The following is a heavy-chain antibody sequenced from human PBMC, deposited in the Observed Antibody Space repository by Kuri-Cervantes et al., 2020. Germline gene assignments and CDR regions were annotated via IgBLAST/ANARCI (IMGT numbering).Heavy chain of an antibody. CDR1: GGSISSYY. CDR3: AREMTFGEPPDY. D-gene: IGHD3-16*01. Sequence: SETLSLTCTVSGGSISSYYWSWIRQPPGKGLEWIGYIYYSGSTNYNPSLKSRVAISVDTSKNQFSLKLSSVTAVDTAVYYCAREMTFGEPPDYWGQGTLVTVSS. CDR2: IYYSGST. V-gene: IGHV4-59*01. J-gene: IGHJ4*02.